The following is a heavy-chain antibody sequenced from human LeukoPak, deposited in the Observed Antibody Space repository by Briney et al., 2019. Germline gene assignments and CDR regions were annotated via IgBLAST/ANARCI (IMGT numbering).Heavy chain of an antibody. Sequence: GGSLRLSCAASGFTFSTYAMHWVRQAPGKGLEWVAHMSYDEGTKYYADSVKGRFTISRDNSKNTLYLQMNSLRAEDTAFYYCARGGAYCRGDCPLDAFDPWGQGTMVTVSS. V-gene: IGHV3-30-3*01. CDR2: MSYDEGTK. CDR3: ARGGAYCRGDCPLDAFDP. D-gene: IGHD2-21*02. CDR1: GFTFSTYA. J-gene: IGHJ3*01.